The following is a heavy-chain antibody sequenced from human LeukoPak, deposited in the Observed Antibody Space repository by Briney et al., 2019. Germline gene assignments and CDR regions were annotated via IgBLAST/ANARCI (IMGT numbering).Heavy chain of an antibody. CDR1: GYTFTGYY. CDR2: IDPNRGGT. V-gene: IGHV1-2*02. Sequence: ASVKVSCKASGYTFTGYYMHWVRQAPGQGLEWMGWIDPNRGGTNYAQKFQGRVTITADESTSTAYMELSSLRSEDTAVYYCASLNRGLRSGMDVWGQGTTVTVSS. CDR3: ASLNRGLRSGMDV. J-gene: IGHJ6*02. D-gene: IGHD5/OR15-5a*01.